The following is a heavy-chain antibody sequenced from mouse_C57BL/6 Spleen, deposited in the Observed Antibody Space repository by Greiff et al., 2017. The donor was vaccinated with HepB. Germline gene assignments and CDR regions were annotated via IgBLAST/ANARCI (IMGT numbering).Heavy chain of an antibody. D-gene: IGHD1-1*01. Sequence: DVMLVESGGDLVKPGGSLKLSCAASGFTFSSYGMSWVRQTPDKRLEWVATISSGGSYTYYPDSVKGRFTISRDNAKNTLYLQMSSLKSEDTAMYYCARQRVVDYYAMDYWGQGTSVTVSS. J-gene: IGHJ4*01. CDR1: GFTFSSYG. V-gene: IGHV5-6*02. CDR2: ISSGGSYT. CDR3: ARQRVVDYYAMDY.